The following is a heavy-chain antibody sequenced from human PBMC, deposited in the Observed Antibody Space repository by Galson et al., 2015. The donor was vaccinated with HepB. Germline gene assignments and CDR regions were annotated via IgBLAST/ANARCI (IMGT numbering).Heavy chain of an antibody. CDR1: GYTFSSYA. CDR2: INAANGNT. V-gene: IGHV1-3*01. CDR3: ARGPNYYDSSGYFSTGHFDY. Sequence: SVKVSCKASGYTFSSYAMHWVRQAPGQSLEWMGWINAANGNTKYSQKFQGRVTITADESTSTAYMELSSLRSEDTAVYYCARGPNYYDSSGYFSTGHFDYWGQGTLVTVSS. J-gene: IGHJ4*02. D-gene: IGHD3-22*01.